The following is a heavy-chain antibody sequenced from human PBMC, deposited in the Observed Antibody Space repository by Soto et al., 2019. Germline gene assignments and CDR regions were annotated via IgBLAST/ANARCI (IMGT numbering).Heavy chain of an antibody. CDR2: ISSNGGST. D-gene: IGHD2-15*01. V-gene: IGHV3-64*01. CDR3: ARGAEYCSGGSCYTEYFQH. Sequence: GGSLRLSCAASGFTFSSYAMHWVRQAPGKGLEYVSAISSNGGSTYYANSVKGRFTISRDNSKNTLYLQMGSLRAEDMAVYYCARGAEYCSGGSCYTEYFQHWGQGTLVTVSS. CDR1: GFTFSSYA. J-gene: IGHJ1*01.